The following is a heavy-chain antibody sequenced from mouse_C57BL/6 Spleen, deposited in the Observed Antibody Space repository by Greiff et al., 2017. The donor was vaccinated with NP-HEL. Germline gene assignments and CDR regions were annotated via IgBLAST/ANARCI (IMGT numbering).Heavy chain of an antibody. CDR3: ARWDYGSSYGTLGY. J-gene: IGHJ2*01. Sequence: VQLQQPGAELVRPGSSVKLSCKASGYTFTSYWMHWVKQRPIQGLEWIGNIDPSDSETHYNQKFKDKATLTVDKSSSTAYMQLSSLTSEDSAVYYCARWDYGSSYGTLGYWGQGTTLTVSS. CDR1: GYTFTSYW. D-gene: IGHD1-1*01. V-gene: IGHV1-52*01. CDR2: IDPSDSET.